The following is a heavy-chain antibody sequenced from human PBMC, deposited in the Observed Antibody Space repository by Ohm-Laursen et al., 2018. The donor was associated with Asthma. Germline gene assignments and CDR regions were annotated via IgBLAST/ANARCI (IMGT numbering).Heavy chain of an antibody. J-gene: IGHJ4*02. CDR1: GFTFSSYG. D-gene: IGHD6-13*01. CDR2: IWYDGSNK. CDR3: ARDGDTRQLAPAY. Sequence: SLRLSCAAPGFTFSSYGMHWVRQAPGKGLEWVAVIWYDGSNKYYADSVKGRFTISRDNSKNTLYLQMNSLRAEDTAVYYCARDGDTRQLAPAYWGQGTLVTVSS. V-gene: IGHV3-33*08.